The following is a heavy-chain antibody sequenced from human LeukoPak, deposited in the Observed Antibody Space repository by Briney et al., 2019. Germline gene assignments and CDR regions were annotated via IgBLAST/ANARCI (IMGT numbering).Heavy chain of an antibody. CDR2: INPNSGGT. D-gene: IGHD5-18*01. Sequence: GASVTVSFKSSGYTFTSYGITWVRQAPGQGLEWMGWINPNSGGTNYAQKFQGRVTMTRDTSISTAYMELSRLRSDDTAVYYCARVDTSMVYDAFDIWGQGTMVTVSS. CDR1: GYTFTSYG. V-gene: IGHV1-2*02. J-gene: IGHJ3*02. CDR3: ARVDTSMVYDAFDI.